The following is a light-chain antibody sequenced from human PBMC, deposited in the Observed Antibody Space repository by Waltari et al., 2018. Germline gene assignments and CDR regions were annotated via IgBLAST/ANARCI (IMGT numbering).Light chain of an antibody. J-gene: IGKJ4*01. CDR1: QSVTNY. Sequence: PGERATLSCRASQSVTNYLAWYQQKPGQAPRLLIYDTSTRATGIPARFSGSGSGTDFTLIISSLGAEDFAVYYCQQRTNWPLTFGGGTKVEIK. CDR3: QQRTNWPLT. CDR2: DTS. V-gene: IGKV3-11*01.